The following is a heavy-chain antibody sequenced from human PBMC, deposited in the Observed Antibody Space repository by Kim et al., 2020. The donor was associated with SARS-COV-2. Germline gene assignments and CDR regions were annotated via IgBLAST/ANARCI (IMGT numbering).Heavy chain of an antibody. Sequence: ASVKVSCKASGYTFTSYAMNWVRQAPGQGLEWMGWINTNTGNPTYAQGFTGRFVFSLDTSVSTAYLQIRSQKAEDTAVYYCARAHYYGSGRSLNGFDPWGQGALVAVSS. D-gene: IGHD3-10*01. V-gene: IGHV7-4-1*01. CDR2: INTNTGNP. J-gene: IGHJ5*02. CDR1: GYTFTSYA. CDR3: ARAHYYGSGRSLNGFDP.